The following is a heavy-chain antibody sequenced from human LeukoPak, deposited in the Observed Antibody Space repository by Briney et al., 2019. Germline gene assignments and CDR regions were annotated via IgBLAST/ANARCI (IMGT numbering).Heavy chain of an antibody. D-gene: IGHD3-10*01. CDR2: INWNGGST. V-gene: IGHV3-20*04. CDR1: RFPFDDYG. J-gene: IGHJ4*02. Sequence: GSLRLSCAASRFPFDDYGMSWVRQAPGKGLEWVSGINWNGGSTGYADSVKGRFTSSRDNAKNSLYLQMNSMRAEDTALYYCARNTRSTEYYYGSGSYYSYYFDYWGQGTLVTVSS. CDR3: ARNTRSTEYYYGSGSYYSYYFDY.